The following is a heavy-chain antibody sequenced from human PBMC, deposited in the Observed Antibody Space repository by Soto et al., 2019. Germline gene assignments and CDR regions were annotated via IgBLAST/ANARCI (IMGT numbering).Heavy chain of an antibody. D-gene: IGHD2-2*02. CDR1: GFTFSSYA. CDR3: VRDGPNVVVPAAIPSCLDY. V-gene: IGHV3-30-3*01. CDR2: ISYDGSNK. Sequence: GGSLRLSCAASGFTFSSYAMHWVRQAPGKGLEWVAVISYDGSNKYYADSVKGRFTISRDNSKNTLYLQMNSLRAEDTAVYYCVRDGPNVVVPAAIPSCLDYWGQGTLVTVYS. J-gene: IGHJ4*02.